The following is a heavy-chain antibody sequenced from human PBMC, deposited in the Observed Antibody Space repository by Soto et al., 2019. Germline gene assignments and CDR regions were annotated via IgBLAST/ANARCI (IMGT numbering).Heavy chain of an antibody. V-gene: IGHV4-30-4*01. Sequence: QVQLQESGPGLVKPSQTLSLTCTVSGGSISSGDYYWSWIRQPPGKGLEWIGYIYYSGSTYYNPSRTSRVTMSVDTSKNHFSLKLCSVTAADTAVYYCARFLDGRLNFDYWGQGTLVTVSS. CDR1: GGSISSGDYY. CDR2: IYYSGST. J-gene: IGHJ4*02. CDR3: ARFLDGRLNFDY. D-gene: IGHD6-19*01.